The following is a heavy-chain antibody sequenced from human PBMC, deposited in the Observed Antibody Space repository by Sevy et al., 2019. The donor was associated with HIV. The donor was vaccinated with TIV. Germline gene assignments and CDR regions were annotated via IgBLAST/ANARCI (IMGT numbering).Heavy chain of an antibody. J-gene: IGHJ4*02. Sequence: ASVKVSCKVSGYTLTELSMHWVRQAPGKGLEWMGTFDPEDDETIYAQKFQGRVTMTEDTSTDTAYMELSSLRSEDTAVYYCATTKYYYDSSGYPFDYWGQGTLVTVSS. CDR3: ATTKYYYDSSGYPFDY. V-gene: IGHV1-24*01. CDR2: FDPEDDET. D-gene: IGHD3-22*01. CDR1: GYTLTELS.